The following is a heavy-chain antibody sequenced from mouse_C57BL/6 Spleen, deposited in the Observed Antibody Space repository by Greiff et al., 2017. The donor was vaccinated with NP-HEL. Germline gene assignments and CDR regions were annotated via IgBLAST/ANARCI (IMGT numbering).Heavy chain of an antibody. CDR3: TTPVVAGY. CDR1: GFNIKDDY. J-gene: IGHJ2*01. D-gene: IGHD1-1*01. V-gene: IGHV14-4*01. CDR2: IDPENGDT. Sequence: EVQLQQSGAELVRPGASVKLSCTASGFNIKDDYMHWVKQRPEQGLEWIGWIDPENGDTEYASKFQGKATITADTSSNTAYLQLSSLTSEDTAVYYCTTPVVAGYWGQGTTLTVSS.